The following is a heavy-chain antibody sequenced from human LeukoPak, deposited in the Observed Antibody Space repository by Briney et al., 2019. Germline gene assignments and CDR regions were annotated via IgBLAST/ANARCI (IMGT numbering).Heavy chain of an antibody. D-gene: IGHD5-18*01. Sequence: PSETLSLTCTVSGGSISSYYWSWIRQPPGKGLEWIGYIYYSGSTNYKSSLKSRVTISVDTSKNQFSLKLSSVTAADTAVYYCARSGYSYGRPYYYYYMDVWGKGTTVTVSS. CDR1: GGSISSYY. CDR2: IYYSGST. CDR3: ARSGYSYGRPYYYYYMDV. J-gene: IGHJ6*03. V-gene: IGHV4-59*01.